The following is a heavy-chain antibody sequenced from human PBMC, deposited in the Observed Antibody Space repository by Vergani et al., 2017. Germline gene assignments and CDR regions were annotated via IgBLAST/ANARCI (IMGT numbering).Heavy chain of an antibody. D-gene: IGHD3-10*01. J-gene: IGHJ4*02. CDR1: GFIFSSYW. CDR3: ANEGSANRIRGWLDH. V-gene: IGHV3-7*01. Sequence: EVQLVESGGGLVQPGGSLRLSCAASGFIFSSYWMHWVRQAPGKGLEWVAAIKEDGSEKQYVDSVKGRFTISRDNAKKSLYLQMNSLRGEDTAVYYCANEGSANRIRGWLDHWGQGALVTVSS. CDR2: IKEDGSEK.